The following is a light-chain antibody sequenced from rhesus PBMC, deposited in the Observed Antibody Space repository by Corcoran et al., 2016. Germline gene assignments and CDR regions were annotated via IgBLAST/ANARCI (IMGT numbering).Light chain of an antibody. Sequence: EIVMTQSPGTLALSPGERATLSCSASHSVNSYLAWYQQQPGQAPRLLIYGASSRANGIPDSFSGSGSGTDFTLTINSLEPEDVGVYFCLQSSNWPYSFGQGTKVEIK. CDR3: LQSSNWPYS. J-gene: IGKJ2*01. CDR2: GAS. CDR1: HSVNSY. V-gene: IGKV3-24*04.